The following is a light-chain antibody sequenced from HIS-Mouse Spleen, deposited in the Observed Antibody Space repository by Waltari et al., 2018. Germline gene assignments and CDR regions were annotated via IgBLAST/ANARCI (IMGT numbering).Light chain of an antibody. J-gene: IGLJ2*01. CDR1: SSDGGGSHY. CDR3: SSYTSSSTVV. CDR2: DVS. V-gene: IGLV2-14*03. Sequence: QSARTQTASVSGSPGQPITIPRSGTSSDGGGSHYVSWSQQHPGKAPKLMIYDVSNRPSGVSNVFSGTKSGNTASLTISGLQAEDESDYYCSSYTSSSTVVFGGGTKLTVL.